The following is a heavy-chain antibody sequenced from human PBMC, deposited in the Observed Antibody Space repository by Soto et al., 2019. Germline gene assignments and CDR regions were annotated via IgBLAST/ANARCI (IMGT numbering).Heavy chain of an antibody. CDR2: MHHSGSI. CDR3: ARFDYTRLTPDPFDF. Sequence: SETLSLTCSVSGDSISNNKWWSWVRQPPGKGLEWIGEMHHSGSIHYNASLKSRATISVDKSRNQFSLQLTSVTAADTALYFCARFDYTRLTPDPFDFWGQGTMVTVSS. J-gene: IGHJ3*01. CDR1: GDSISNNKW. V-gene: IGHV4-4*02. D-gene: IGHD4-4*01.